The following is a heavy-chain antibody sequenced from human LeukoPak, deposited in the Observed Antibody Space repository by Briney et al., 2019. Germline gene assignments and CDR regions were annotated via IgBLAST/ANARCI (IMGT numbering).Heavy chain of an antibody. CDR2: VSWDGGSV. CDR3: ARDRGGNSAGFDY. CDR1: GFSFDDYS. D-gene: IGHD5-12*01. Sequence: GGSLRLSCAASGFSFDDYSMHWVRQPPGKGLEWVSLVSWDGGSVYYADSVRGRFTISRDNRKDSLFLQMKSLKSDDSGLYFCARDRGGNSAGFDYWGQGTLLTVSS. V-gene: IGHV3-43*01. J-gene: IGHJ4*02.